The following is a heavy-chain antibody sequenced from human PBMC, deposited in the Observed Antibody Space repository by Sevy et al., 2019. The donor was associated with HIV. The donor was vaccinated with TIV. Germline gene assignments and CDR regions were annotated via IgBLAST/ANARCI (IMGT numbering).Heavy chain of an antibody. CDR2: ISPSGFIK. CDR3: ARDNRRGDRWLQLTYDY. CDR1: GFTFSDYY. V-gene: IGHV3-11*01. Sequence: GGSLRLSCVASGFTFSDYYMSWIRQAPGKGREWVSYISPSGFIKHYGDSVKGRFIISRDNAKNSLFLQMNSLGPDDTAVYFCARDNRRGDRWLQLTYDYWGQGTLVTVSS. D-gene: IGHD5-18*01. J-gene: IGHJ4*02.